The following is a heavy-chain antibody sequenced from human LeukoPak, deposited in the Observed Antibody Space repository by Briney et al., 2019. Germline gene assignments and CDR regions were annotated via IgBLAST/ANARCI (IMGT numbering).Heavy chain of an antibody. Sequence: SETLSLTCTVSGGSISSYYWSWIRQPPGKGLEWIGSIYYSGSTYYNPSLKSRVTISVDTSKNQFSLKLSSVTAADTAVYYCARSGWFGEASMLWGQGTLVTVSS. CDR2: IYYSGST. CDR1: GGSISSYY. CDR3: ARSGWFGEASML. V-gene: IGHV4-59*05. J-gene: IGHJ4*02. D-gene: IGHD3-10*01.